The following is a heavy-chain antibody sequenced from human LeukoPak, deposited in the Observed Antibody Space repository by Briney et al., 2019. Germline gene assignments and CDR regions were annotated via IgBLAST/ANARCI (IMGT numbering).Heavy chain of an antibody. D-gene: IGHD1-7*01. Sequence: PGGSLRLSCAASGFTFSNSPMTWVRQAPGKGLDWVAAISTSGSDTIYTDCVKDRFTIYRDNSKNTLYLQMNSLRAEDTAVYYCAKGGNYAPLDYWGQGTLVTVSS. J-gene: IGHJ4*02. V-gene: IGHV3-23*01. CDR3: AKGGNYAPLDY. CDR1: GFTFSNSP. CDR2: ISTSGSDT.